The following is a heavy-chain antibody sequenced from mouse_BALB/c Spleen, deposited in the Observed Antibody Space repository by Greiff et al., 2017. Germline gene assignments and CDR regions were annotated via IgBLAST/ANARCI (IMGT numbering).Heavy chain of an antibody. D-gene: IGHD2-4*01. CDR3: ARNYDGFAY. CDR2: ISSGGSYT. V-gene: IGHV5-9-4*01. J-gene: IGHJ3*01. CDR1: GFTFSSYA. Sequence: EVNVVESGGGLVKPGGSLKLSCAASGFTFSSYAMSWVRQSPEKRLEWVAEISSGGSYTYYPDTVTGRITISRDNAKNTLYLEMSSLRSEDTAMYYCARNYDGFAYWGQGTLVTVSA.